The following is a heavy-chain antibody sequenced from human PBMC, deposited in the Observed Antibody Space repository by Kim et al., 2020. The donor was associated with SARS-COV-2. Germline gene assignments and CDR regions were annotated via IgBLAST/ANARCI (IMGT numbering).Heavy chain of an antibody. V-gene: IGHV3-48*03. D-gene: IGHD2-15*01. CDR2: ISSSGHSI. J-gene: IGHJ4*02. CDR1: GSTFSNYE. Sequence: GGSLRLSCAASGSTFSNYEMNWVRQAPGKGLEWISYISSSGHSIYYADSVRGRFTVSRDNAKSSLYLQMNSLRAEDTAVYYCASILVLSPLPSGYCDGGRCYCGDDWGQGTLV. CDR3: ASILVLSPLPSGYCDGGRCYCGDD.